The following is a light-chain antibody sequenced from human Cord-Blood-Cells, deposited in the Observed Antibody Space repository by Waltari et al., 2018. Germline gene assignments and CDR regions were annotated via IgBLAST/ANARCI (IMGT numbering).Light chain of an antibody. J-gene: IGLJ3*02. V-gene: IGLV1-36*01. Sequence: QSVLSQPPSVSEAPRQRVTISCSGSSSNIGNNAVNWYQQLPGKAPKLLIYYDDLPPSGVLYRFSGAKSGTSASLAISGLQSGDEADYYCAAWDDSLNGWVFGGGTKLTVL. CDR2: YDD. CDR3: AAWDDSLNGWV. CDR1: SSNIGNNA.